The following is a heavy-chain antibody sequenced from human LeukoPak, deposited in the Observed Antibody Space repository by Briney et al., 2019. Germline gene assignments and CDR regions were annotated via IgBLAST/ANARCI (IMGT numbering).Heavy chain of an antibody. CDR2: IKSKPDGGTT. J-gene: IGHJ4*02. Sequence: GGSLRLSCAASGFTFSNAWLTWIRQAPGKGLEWVGRIKSKPDGGTTDYAAPVKGRFTISRDDSKNTLYLQMSSLKTEDTAVYYCTTDSDYGDKRRFFHYWGQGTLVTVSS. D-gene: IGHD4-17*01. CDR3: TTDSDYGDKRRFFHY. CDR1: GFTFSNAW. V-gene: IGHV3-15*01.